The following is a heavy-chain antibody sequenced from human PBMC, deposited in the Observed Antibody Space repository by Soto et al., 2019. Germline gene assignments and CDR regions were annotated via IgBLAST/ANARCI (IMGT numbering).Heavy chain of an antibody. J-gene: IGHJ3*02. CDR3: ASWLEREHAYDI. Sequence: GGSLRLSCAALGLTVRGKKYITWVRQAPGKGLEWVSALYDVDGTYYADSAKGRFTISRDNSNNIIYLQMNSLGPDDTAVYYCASWLEREHAYDIWGLGTMVTVSS. D-gene: IGHD1-1*01. CDR2: LYDVDGT. CDR1: GLTVRGKKY. V-gene: IGHV3-53*01.